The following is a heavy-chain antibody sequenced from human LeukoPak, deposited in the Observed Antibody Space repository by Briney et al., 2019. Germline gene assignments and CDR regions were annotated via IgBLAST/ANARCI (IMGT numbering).Heavy chain of an antibody. J-gene: IGHJ4*02. CDR3: AKASGEMSGSLDC. V-gene: IGHV3-33*06. CDR1: GFTFSSYG. Sequence: GASLRLSCAASGFTFSSYGMHWVRQAPGKGLEWVAVMWYDGSNKYYADSVRGRFTISRDNSKNTLYLQMNSLRAEDTAVYYCAKASGEMSGSLDCWGQGSLVTVSS. CDR2: MWYDGSNK. D-gene: IGHD5-24*01.